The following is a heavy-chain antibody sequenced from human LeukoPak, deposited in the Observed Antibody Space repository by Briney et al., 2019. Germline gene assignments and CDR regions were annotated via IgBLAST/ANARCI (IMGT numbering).Heavy chain of an antibody. CDR1: GFTFSSYG. V-gene: IGHV3-23*01. CDR3: AQDLAWGAVDH. D-gene: IGHD7-27*01. CDR2: ISPSGGGT. Sequence: PGGSLRLSCAASGFTFSSYGMNWVRQAPGKGLEWVSGISPSGGGTYYADSGKGRFTISRDDSKNTLSLQMNSLRGEDTAVYYCAQDLAWGAVDHWGQGTLVTVSS. J-gene: IGHJ4*02.